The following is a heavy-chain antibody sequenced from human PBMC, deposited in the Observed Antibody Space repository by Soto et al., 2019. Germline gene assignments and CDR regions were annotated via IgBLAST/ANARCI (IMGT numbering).Heavy chain of an antibody. D-gene: IGHD1-7*01. J-gene: IGHJ4*02. CDR3: AKDQWRGKLELPSQADY. CDR1: GFTFSSYG. Sequence: QVQLVESGGGVVQPGRSLRLSCAASGFTFSSYGMHWVRQAPGKGLEWVAVISYDGSNKYYADSVKGRFTISRDNPKNTLYLQMNSLRAEDTAVYYCAKDQWRGKLELPSQADYWGQGTLVTVSS. CDR2: ISYDGSNK. V-gene: IGHV3-30*18.